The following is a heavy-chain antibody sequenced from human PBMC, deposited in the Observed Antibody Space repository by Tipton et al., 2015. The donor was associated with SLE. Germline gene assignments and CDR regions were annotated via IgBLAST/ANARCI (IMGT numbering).Heavy chain of an antibody. J-gene: IGHJ5*02. CDR3: ARAEGYCGSKTNCYERRWIDP. CDR2: FTRSGGT. Sequence: TLSLTCAAYSGSFSDYWWSWIRQPPGKGLEWIGEFTRSGGTNYNPSLRGRVSISADGSKNQFSLNLRSMTAADAAVYYCARAEGYCGSKTNCYERRWIDPWGQGTLVTVSS. CDR1: SGSFSDYW. D-gene: IGHD2-2*01. V-gene: IGHV4-34*01.